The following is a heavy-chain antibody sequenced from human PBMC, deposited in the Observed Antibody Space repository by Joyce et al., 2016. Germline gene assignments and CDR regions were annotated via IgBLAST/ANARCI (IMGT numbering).Heavy chain of an antibody. J-gene: IGHJ4*02. Sequence: QVQLVQSGAEGKNPGASVKVSCKASGYTFSDYYINWVRQAPGQGLEWVGWINPKSGDTKYAQKFQGRVTMTRDTAMTTAYMEISRLRFDDTAVYYCAKIALSESDHWGQGTLVSVSS. CDR2: INPKSGDT. D-gene: IGHD2-21*01. CDR1: GYTFSDYY. V-gene: IGHV1-2*02. CDR3: AKIALSESDH.